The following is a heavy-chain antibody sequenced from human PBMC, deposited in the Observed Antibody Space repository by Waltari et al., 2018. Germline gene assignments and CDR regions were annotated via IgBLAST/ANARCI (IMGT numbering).Heavy chain of an antibody. CDR2: ILKDGIK. J-gene: IGHJ4*02. CDR1: GFALSSSG. V-gene: IGHV3-30*18. D-gene: IGHD1-7*01. Sequence: QVQLVESGGGVVQPGRSLRLSCAVSGFALSSSGMHWVRQVPGKGLEWVAVILKDGIKYHADSVKGRFTISRDSSKNTLYLQMNSLRAEDTALYYCAKDRNYKWAFDYWGQGVLVTVSS. CDR3: AKDRNYKWAFDY.